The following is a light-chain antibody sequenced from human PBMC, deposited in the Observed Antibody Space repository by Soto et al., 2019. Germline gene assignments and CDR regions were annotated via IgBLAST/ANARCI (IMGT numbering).Light chain of an antibody. J-gene: IGKJ4*02. V-gene: IGKV1-39*01. Sequence: DIQMTQSPSSLSASVGDRVTITCRASQNINTFLNWYQQKPGESPRLLIYSASNLQTGVPSGFSGSGSGTDFTLTISSLQSVDFATYYCQQTNRFPITFGGGTKVEI. CDR2: SAS. CDR3: QQTNRFPIT. CDR1: QNINTF.